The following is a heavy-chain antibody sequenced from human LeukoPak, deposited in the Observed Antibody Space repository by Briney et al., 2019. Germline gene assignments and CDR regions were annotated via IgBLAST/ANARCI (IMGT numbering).Heavy chain of an antibody. D-gene: IGHD3-3*01. CDR1: GGSISSSSYY. J-gene: IGHJ4*02. V-gene: IGHV4-39*01. CDR2: IYYSGST. CDR3: ARLVILEWFDYFDY. Sequence: SETLSLTCTVSGGSISSSSYYWGWIRQPPGKGLEWIGSIYYSGSTYYNPSLKSRVTISVDTSKNQFSLKLSSVTAADTAVYYCARLVILEWFDYFDYWGQGTLVTVSS.